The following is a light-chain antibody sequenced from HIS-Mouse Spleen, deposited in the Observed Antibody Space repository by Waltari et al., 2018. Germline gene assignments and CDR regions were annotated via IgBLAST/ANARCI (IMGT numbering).Light chain of an antibody. J-gene: IGKJ2*01. CDR2: GAS. V-gene: IGKV3-20*01. CDR1: QSVSSSY. CDR3: QQYGSSPGNT. Sequence: EIVLTQSPGTLSLSPGDRATLSCRASQSVSSSYLAWYQQKPGQAPRLLIYGASSRATGIPDRFSGSGSGTDFTLTISRLEPEDFAVYYCQQYGSSPGNTFGQGTKLEIK.